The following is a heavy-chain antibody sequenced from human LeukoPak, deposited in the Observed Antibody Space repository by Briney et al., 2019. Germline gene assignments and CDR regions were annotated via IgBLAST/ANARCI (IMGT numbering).Heavy chain of an antibody. CDR1: GYAFTSYD. CDR2: MNPNSGNT. CDR3: ATELRHQDY. Sequence: ASVKVSCKASGYAFTSYDINWVRQATGQGLEWMGYMNPNSGNTGSAQKFQGRVTMTRNTSISTAYMELSSLRSEGTAVYYCATELRHQDYWGQGTLVTVSS. V-gene: IGHV1-8*01. J-gene: IGHJ4*02. D-gene: IGHD2-15*01.